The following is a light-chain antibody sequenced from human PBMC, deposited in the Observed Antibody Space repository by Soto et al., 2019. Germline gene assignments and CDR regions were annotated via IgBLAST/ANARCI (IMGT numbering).Light chain of an antibody. CDR3: LQDYTSPWT. J-gene: IGKJ2*02. Sequence: AIQMTQSPSSLSASVGDRVTITCRASQGIRNDLGWYQQKPGKAPKLLIYAASSLQSGVPSRFSGSGSGTDFTLTISRLQPEEFATYYCLQDYTSPWTFGQRTKLEIK. CDR1: QGIRND. CDR2: AAS. V-gene: IGKV1-6*01.